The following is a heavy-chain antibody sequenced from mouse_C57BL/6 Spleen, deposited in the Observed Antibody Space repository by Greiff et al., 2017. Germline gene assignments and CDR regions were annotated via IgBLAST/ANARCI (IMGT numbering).Heavy chain of an antibody. CDR1: GFSLTSYG. CDR3: AGPITTVVEGYAMDY. Sequence: VQLQQSGPGLVQPSQSLSITCTVSGFSLTSYGVHWVRQSPGKGLEWLGVIWSGGSTDYNAAFISRLSISKDNSKSQVFFKMDSLQADDTAIYYCAGPITTVVEGYAMDYWGQGTSVTVSS. D-gene: IGHD1-1*01. V-gene: IGHV2-2*01. J-gene: IGHJ4*01. CDR2: IWSGGST.